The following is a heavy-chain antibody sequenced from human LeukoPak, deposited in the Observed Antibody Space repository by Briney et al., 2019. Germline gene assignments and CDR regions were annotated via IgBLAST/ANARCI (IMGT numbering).Heavy chain of an antibody. Sequence: GGSLRLSCAGSGFSFGTYSMNWVRQAPGKGLEWVSSISSSSIYINYADSVKGRFTISRDNARNSLYLQMNSLRGEDTAVYYCAKFQRYYYDSSYEFDYWGQGTLVTVSS. CDR1: GFSFGTYS. J-gene: IGHJ4*02. CDR2: ISSSSIYI. V-gene: IGHV3-21*06. CDR3: AKFQRYYYDSSYEFDY. D-gene: IGHD3-22*01.